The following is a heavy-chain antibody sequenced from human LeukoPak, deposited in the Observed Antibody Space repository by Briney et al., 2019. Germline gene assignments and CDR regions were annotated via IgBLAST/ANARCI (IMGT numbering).Heavy chain of an antibody. V-gene: IGHV4-34*01. Sequence: PSETLSLTCAVYGGSFSGYYWSWIRQPPGKGLEWIGEINHSGSTNYNPSLKSRVTISVDTSKNQFSLKLSSVTAADTAVYYCARDNYRYYGSGSYPYYYYYYMDVWGKGTTVTISS. CDR1: GGSFSGYY. CDR3: ARDNYRYYGSGSYPYYYYYYMDV. D-gene: IGHD3-10*01. CDR2: INHSGST. J-gene: IGHJ6*03.